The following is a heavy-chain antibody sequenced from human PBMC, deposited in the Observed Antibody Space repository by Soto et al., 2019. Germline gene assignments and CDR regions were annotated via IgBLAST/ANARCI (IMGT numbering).Heavy chain of an antibody. CDR3: ARGSGSYAWVADYYYYYGMDV. Sequence: ASVKVSCKASGYTFTGYYMHWVRQAPGQGLEWMGWINPNSGGTNYAQKFQGWVTMTRDTSISTAYMELSRLRSDDTAVCYCARGSGSYAWVADYYYYYGMDVWGQGTTVTVSS. J-gene: IGHJ6*02. CDR2: INPNSGGT. D-gene: IGHD1-26*01. CDR1: GYTFTGYY. V-gene: IGHV1-2*04.